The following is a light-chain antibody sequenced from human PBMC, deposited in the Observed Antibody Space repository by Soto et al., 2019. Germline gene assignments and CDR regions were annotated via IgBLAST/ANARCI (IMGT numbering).Light chain of an antibody. CDR1: SSDVGAYNY. J-gene: IGLJ1*01. V-gene: IGLV2-11*01. Sequence: QSVLTQPRSVSGSPGQSVTISCTGTSSDVGAYNYVSWYQQHPDKSPKLMIYHVSKRPSGVPDRFSGSKSGNTASLTISGLQADDEADYYCCSYAGNYIYGFGTGTKVTVL. CDR3: CSYAGNYIYG. CDR2: HVS.